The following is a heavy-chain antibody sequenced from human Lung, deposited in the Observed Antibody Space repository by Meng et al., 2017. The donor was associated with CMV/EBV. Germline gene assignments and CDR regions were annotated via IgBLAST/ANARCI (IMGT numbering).Heavy chain of an antibody. V-gene: IGHV4-39*07. Sequence: SXTXSLXCTVSGCXISSSSYYWGWIRQPPGKGLEWIGNIFYSGSTYYSPSLKSRVTISVDTSKNQFSLKLSSVTAANTAVYYCARILGVYCSSTSCFGWYFDYXGQGXLVTVSS. D-gene: IGHD2-2*01. CDR1: GCXISSSSYY. CDR2: IFYSGST. CDR3: ARILGVYCSSTSCFGWYFDY. J-gene: IGHJ4*02.